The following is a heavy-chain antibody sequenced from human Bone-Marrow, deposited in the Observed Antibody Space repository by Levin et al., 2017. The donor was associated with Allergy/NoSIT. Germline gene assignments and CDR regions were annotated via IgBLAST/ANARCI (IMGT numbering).Heavy chain of an antibody. V-gene: IGHV3-48*04. CDR2: ISSDSTNM. CDR1: GFTFSNYK. D-gene: IGHD1-26*01. Sequence: GESLKISCAASGFTFSNYKMNWVRQSPGKGLEWISYISSDSTNMRYADSVKGRFTISRDNAKNSLYLQMNSLRAEDTAFYYCATSGSYRFDYWGQGTLVTVSS. J-gene: IGHJ4*02. CDR3: ATSGSYRFDY.